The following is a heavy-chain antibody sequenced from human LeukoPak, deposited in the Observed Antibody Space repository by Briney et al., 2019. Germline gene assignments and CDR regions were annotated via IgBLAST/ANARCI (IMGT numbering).Heavy chain of an antibody. Sequence: GGSLRLSCAASGLTFSSHWMSWVREAPGKGLEWVANIKQDGSVKTYVDSVKGRFTISRDNAKNSLYLQMNSLRAEDTAVYYCAKDSYSRGDYWGQGTLVTVSS. CDR1: GLTFSSHW. V-gene: IGHV3-7*01. J-gene: IGHJ4*02. D-gene: IGHD6-13*01. CDR3: AKDSYSRGDY. CDR2: IKQDGSVK.